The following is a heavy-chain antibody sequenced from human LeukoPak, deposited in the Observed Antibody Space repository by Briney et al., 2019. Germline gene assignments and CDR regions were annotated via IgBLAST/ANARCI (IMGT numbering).Heavy chain of an antibody. Sequence: NSSETLSLTCTVSGGSISSSSYYWGWIRQPPGKGLEWIGEINHSGSTNYNPSLKSRVTISVDTSKNQFSLKLSSVTAADTAVYYCARGRGNWRLWPTGYYYYMDVWGKGTTVTVSS. CDR3: ARGRGNWRLWPTGYYYYMDV. J-gene: IGHJ6*03. D-gene: IGHD1-1*01. CDR1: GGSISSSSYY. V-gene: IGHV4-39*07. CDR2: INHSGST.